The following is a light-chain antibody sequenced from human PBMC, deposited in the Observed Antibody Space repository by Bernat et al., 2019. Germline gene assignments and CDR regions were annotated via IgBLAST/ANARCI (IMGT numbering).Light chain of an antibody. CDR2: EVT. J-gene: IGLJ2*01. CDR1: SSDVGSYNL. Sequence: QSALTQPASVSGSPGQSITISCTGTSSDVGSYNLVSWYQQHPGKAPKLIIYEVTKWPSGVSNRFSGSKSGNTASLTISGLQPEDEADYFCCSYAGRSTFDVFGGGTELTVL. V-gene: IGLV2-23*02. CDR3: CSYAGRSTFDV.